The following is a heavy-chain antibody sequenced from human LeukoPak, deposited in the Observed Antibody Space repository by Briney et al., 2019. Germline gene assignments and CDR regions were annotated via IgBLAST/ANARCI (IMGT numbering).Heavy chain of an antibody. D-gene: IGHD2-21*01. Sequence: SETLSLTCTVSGGSVSSGNYYWTWIRQPAGKGLEWIGRIYTSGSTNYNPSLKSRVTISIDASKNQFSLRLSSVTAADTAVYYCATFPFVSAHCGDACFLGLNWGQGTLVTVST. CDR1: GGSVSSGNYY. J-gene: IGHJ4*02. CDR3: ATFPFVSAHCGDACFLGLN. CDR2: IYTSGST. V-gene: IGHV4-61*02.